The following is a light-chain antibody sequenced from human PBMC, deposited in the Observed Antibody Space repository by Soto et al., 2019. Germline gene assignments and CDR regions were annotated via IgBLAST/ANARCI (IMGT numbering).Light chain of an antibody. CDR2: DAS. J-gene: IGKJ2*01. CDR1: QSVSSY. CDR3: QQYGNSPPNT. V-gene: IGKV3-11*01. Sequence: EIVLTQSPATLSLSAGERATLSCRASQSVSSYLAWYQQKPGQAPRLLIYDASNRATGIPARFSGSGSGTDFTLTISRLEPEDFAVYFCQQYGNSPPNTFGQGTKVDIK.